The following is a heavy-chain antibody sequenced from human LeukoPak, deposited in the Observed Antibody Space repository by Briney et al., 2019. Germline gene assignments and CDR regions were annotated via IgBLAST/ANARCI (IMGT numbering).Heavy chain of an antibody. D-gene: IGHD3-9*01. Sequence: AGGTLRLSCAASGFTFSSHGMSWVRQATGRGLEWVSAISGSGGSTYYADSVKGRFTISRDNSKNTLYLQMNSLRAEDTAVYYCAKCILTGYYKGYMDVWGKGTTVTVSS. V-gene: IGHV3-23*01. CDR3: AKCILTGYYKGYMDV. J-gene: IGHJ6*03. CDR1: GFTFSSHG. CDR2: ISGSGGST.